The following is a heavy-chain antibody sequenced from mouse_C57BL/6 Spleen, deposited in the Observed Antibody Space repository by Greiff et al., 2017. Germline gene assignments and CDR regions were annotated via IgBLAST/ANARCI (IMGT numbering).Heavy chain of an antibody. D-gene: IGHD1-1*01. CDR2: IWTGGGT. V-gene: IGHV2-9-1*01. CDR3: ARKYYGSSYGYCDV. Sequence: QVQLKQSGPGLVAPSQSLSITCTVSGFSLTSYAISWVRQPPGKGLAWLGVIWTGGGTNYTSALKSRLSISKDNSKSQVFLKMNSLQTDDTARYYCARKYYGSSYGYCDVWGTGTTVTVSS. CDR1: GFSLTSYA. J-gene: IGHJ1*03.